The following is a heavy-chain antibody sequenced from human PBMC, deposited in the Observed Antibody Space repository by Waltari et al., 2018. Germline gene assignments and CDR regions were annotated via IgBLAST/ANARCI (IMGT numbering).Heavy chain of an antibody. D-gene: IGHD6-13*01. J-gene: IGHJ3*02. CDR2: INPIVGTA. CDR1: GYTFTGYY. Sequence: QVQLVQSGAEVKKPGASVKVSCKASGYTFTGYYMHWVRQAPGQGLEWMGSINPIVGTANYAQKFQGRVTITTDEATSTADMELSSLRSEDTAVYYCASAGDSSSPKRTDAFDIWGQGTMVTVSS. V-gene: IGHV1-69*18. CDR3: ASAGDSSSPKRTDAFDI.